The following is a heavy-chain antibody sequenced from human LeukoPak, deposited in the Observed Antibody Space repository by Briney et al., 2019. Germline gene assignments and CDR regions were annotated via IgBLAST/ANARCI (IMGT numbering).Heavy chain of an antibody. CDR1: VGALTSDNFY. CDR2: INYSGTT. CDR3: GRLFDS. V-gene: IGHV4-39*01. J-gene: IGHJ4*02. Sequence: SETLSLTCTVSVGALTSDNFYWGWVRQPPGKGLEWVGSINYSGTTYYNPSLRSRVSISVDTSRTQFFLRLNSVTAADTAVYYCGRLFDSWGQGILVTVSS.